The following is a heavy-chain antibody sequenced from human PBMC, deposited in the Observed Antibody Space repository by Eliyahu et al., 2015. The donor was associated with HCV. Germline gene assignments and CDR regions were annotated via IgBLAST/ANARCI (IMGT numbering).Heavy chain of an antibody. J-gene: IGHJ3*01. CDR3: AKGTGTRGYWDSFNG. CDR1: GFTFSQFA. CDR2: ISSDGSEN. V-gene: IGHV3-30*18. Sequence: QFHLVESGGTVVQPGTSLXLSCAXSGFTFSQFAIHWVRQSPGKGLEWVTVISSDGSENFYADSVKGRFTISRDNSKNTVSLTMHSLKPNDTATYYCAKGTGTRGYWDSFNGWGQGTAVTVSP. D-gene: IGHD3-22*01.